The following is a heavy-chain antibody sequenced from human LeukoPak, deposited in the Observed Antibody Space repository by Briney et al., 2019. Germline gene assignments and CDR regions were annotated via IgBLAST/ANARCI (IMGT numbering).Heavy chain of an antibody. CDR2: INHSGST. CDR3: ARHRSHRKRYFDWLPDHATEYFQH. Sequence: SETLSLTCAVYGGSFSGYYWSWIRQPPGKGLEWIGEINHSGSTNYNPSLKSRVTISVDTSKNQFSLKLSSVTAADTAVYYCARHRSHRKRYFDWLPDHATEYFQHWGQGTLVTVSS. J-gene: IGHJ1*01. D-gene: IGHD3-9*01. CDR1: GGSFSGYY. V-gene: IGHV4-34*01.